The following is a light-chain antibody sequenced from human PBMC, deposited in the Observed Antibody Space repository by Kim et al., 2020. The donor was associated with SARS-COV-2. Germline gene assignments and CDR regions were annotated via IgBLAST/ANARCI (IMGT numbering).Light chain of an antibody. CDR2: KDN. CDR1: KLGDRY. CDR3: QVWDITSWV. Sequence: SYELTQPPSVSVSPGQTATITCSGDKLGDRYVCWYQQKPGQSPVLVISKDNKRPSGIPERFSGSNSGNTATLTISETQAMDEADYYCQVWDITSWVFGGGTQLTVL. J-gene: IGLJ3*02. V-gene: IGLV3-1*01.